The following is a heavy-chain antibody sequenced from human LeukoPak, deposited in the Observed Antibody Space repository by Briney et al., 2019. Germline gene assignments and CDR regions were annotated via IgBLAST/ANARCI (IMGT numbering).Heavy chain of an antibody. J-gene: IGHJ4*02. CDR2: INLDGSSR. V-gene: IGHV3-74*01. D-gene: IGHD1-26*01. CDR3: ARDQTNSGCFFDY. Sequence: GGSLRLSCAASGFSFSKYWMHWVRQAPGKGLVWVSRINLDGSSRSYADSVKGRFTISRDNAKNSLYLQLSSLRAEDTAVYFCARDQTNSGCFFDYWGQGTLVTVSS. CDR1: GFSFSKYW.